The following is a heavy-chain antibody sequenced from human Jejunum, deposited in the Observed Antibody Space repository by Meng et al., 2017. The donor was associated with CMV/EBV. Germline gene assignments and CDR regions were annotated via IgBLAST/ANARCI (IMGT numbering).Heavy chain of an antibody. Sequence: TFSCSAINWGRQASGKGLEWVGRIRSKTYSYATAYAASVKGRFTISRDESKNTAYLQMNSLKAEDTALYYCTRVVPAASTAFFDYWGQGTRVTVSS. D-gene: IGHD2-2*01. V-gene: IGHV3-73*01. J-gene: IGHJ4*02. CDR3: TRVVPAASTAFFDY. CDR1: TFSCSA. CDR2: IRSKTYSYAT.